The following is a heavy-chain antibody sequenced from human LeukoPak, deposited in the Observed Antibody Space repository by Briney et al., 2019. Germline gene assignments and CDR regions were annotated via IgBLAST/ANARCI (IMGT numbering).Heavy chain of an antibody. Sequence: GGSLRLSCAASGFTFSSYGMHWVRQAPGKGLEWVSSISSSSSYIYYADSVKGRFTISRDNAKNSLYLQMNSLRAEDTAVYYCRLVACSSTSCYTMRGLDMDVWGKGTTVTVSS. CDR1: GFTFSSYG. D-gene: IGHD2-2*02. V-gene: IGHV3-21*01. J-gene: IGHJ6*03. CDR3: RLVACSSTSCYTMRGLDMDV. CDR2: ISSSSSYI.